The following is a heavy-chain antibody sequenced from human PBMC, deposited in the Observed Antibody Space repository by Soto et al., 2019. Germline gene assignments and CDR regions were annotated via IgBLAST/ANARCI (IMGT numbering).Heavy chain of an antibody. D-gene: IGHD6-19*01. CDR3: ARGVSPNTKWLLGFFDY. V-gene: IGHV3-33*01. CDR2: IWYDGSNK. Sequence: GGSLRLSCAASGFTFSSYGMHWVRQAPGKGLEWVAVIWYDGSNKYYADSVKGRFTISRDNSKNTLYLQMNSLRAEDTAVYYCARGVSPNTKWLLGFFDYWGQGTLVTVSS. CDR1: GFTFSSYG. J-gene: IGHJ4*02.